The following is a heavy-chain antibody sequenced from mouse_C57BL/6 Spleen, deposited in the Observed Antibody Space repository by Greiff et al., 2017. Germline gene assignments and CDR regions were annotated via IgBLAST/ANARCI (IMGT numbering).Heavy chain of an antibody. D-gene: IGHD2-3*01. V-gene: IGHV1-55*01. CDR1: GYTFTSYW. Sequence: QVQLQQPGAELVKPGASVKMSCKASGYTFTSYWITWVKQRPGQGLEWIGDIYPGSGSTNYNEKFKSKATLTVDKSSSTAYMQLSSLTSEGSAVYCCARGGLLLYFDYWGKGTTLTVSS. CDR3: ARGGLLLYFDY. CDR2: IYPGSGST. J-gene: IGHJ2*01.